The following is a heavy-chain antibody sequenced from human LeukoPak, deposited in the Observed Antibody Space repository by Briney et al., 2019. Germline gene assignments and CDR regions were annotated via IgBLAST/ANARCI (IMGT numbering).Heavy chain of an antibody. D-gene: IGHD6-13*01. CDR1: GGSFSAYY. CDR3: AEIAAAGTLFDY. CDR2: INHSGST. J-gene: IGHJ4*02. Sequence: SETLSLTCTVYGGSFSAYYWSWIRQPPGKGLEWIGEINHSGSTNYNPAPARRVTISVDTSKNQFSLKLSSVTAADTAVYYCAEIAAAGTLFDYWGRGTLVTVSS. V-gene: IGHV4-34*01.